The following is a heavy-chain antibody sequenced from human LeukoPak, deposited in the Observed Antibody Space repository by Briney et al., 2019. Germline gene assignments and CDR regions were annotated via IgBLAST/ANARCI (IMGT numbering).Heavy chain of an antibody. CDR2: MNPNSGNT. CDR1: GYTFTSYD. J-gene: IGHJ5*02. V-gene: IGHV1-8*03. CDR3: ALLGYYDFWSGYRRFDP. D-gene: IGHD3-3*01. Sequence: ASVKVSCKASGYTFTSYDINWVRQATGQGLEWMGWMNPNSGNTGYAQKFQGRVTITRNTSISTAYMELSSLRSEDTAVYYCALLGYYDFWSGYRRFDPWGQGTLVTVSS.